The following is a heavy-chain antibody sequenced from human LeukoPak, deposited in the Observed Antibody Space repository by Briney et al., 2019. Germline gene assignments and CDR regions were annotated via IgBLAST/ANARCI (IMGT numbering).Heavy chain of an antibody. D-gene: IGHD5-24*01. V-gene: IGHV3-21*01. CDR3: AKDSPSRTATTEVPVDY. J-gene: IGHJ4*02. CDR2: ISSSSSYI. Sequence: RPGGSLTLSCAASGLTFLAYTMNWVRQAPGKGLEWVTSISSSSSYIYFASSVRGRFTIYRDNAKNSLYLQMNSLRAEDTAVYYCAKDSPSRTATTEVPVDYWGQGTLVTVSS. CDR1: GLTFLAYT.